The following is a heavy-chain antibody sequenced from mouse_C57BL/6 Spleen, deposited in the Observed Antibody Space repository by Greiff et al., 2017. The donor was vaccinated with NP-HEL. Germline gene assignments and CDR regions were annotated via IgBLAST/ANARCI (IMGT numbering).Heavy chain of an antibody. CDR3: ASRDGYMGYYAMDY. D-gene: IGHD2-3*01. J-gene: IGHJ4*01. V-gene: IGHV1-82*01. Sequence: VQLQQSGPELVKPGASVKISCKASGYAFSSSWMNWVKQRPGKGLEWIGRIYPGDGDTNYNGKFKGKATLTADKSSSTAYMQLSSLTSEDSAVYFCASRDGYMGYYAMDYWGQGTSVTVSS. CDR2: IYPGDGDT. CDR1: GYAFSSSW.